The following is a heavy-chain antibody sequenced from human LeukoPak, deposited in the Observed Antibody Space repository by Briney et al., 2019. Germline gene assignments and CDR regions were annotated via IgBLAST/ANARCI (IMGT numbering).Heavy chain of an antibody. J-gene: IGHJ6*03. CDR1: GGSISSYY. Sequence: SETLSLTCTVSGGSISSYYWSWIRQPPGKGLEWIGYIYTSGSTNYNPSLKSRVTISVDTSKNQFSLKLSSVTAADTAVYYCARGENWDGDYERYYYYYMDVWGKGTTVTVSS. V-gene: IGHV4-4*09. CDR2: IYTSGST. CDR3: ARGENWDGDYERYYYYYMDV. D-gene: IGHD4-17*01.